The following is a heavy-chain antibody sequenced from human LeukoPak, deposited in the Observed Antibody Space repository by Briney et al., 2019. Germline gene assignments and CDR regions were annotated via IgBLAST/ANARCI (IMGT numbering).Heavy chain of an antibody. CDR1: GFTSDA. J-gene: IGHJ3*01. Sequence: PGASLRLSCAASGFTSDAMHWVRQSPGKGREWVSGISWNSGTIGYADSVKGRFTISRDNAKNSLYLQMNSLKTEDTALYYCAKSYINYGGNSADAFDVWGQGTMVTVSS. CDR2: ISWNSGTI. V-gene: IGHV3-9*02. D-gene: IGHD4-23*01. CDR3: AKSYINYGGNSADAFDV.